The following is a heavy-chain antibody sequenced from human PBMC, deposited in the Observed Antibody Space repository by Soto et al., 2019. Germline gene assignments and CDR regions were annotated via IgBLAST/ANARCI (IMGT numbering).Heavy chain of an antibody. Sequence: QVQLVESGGGVVQPGRSLRLSCAASGFTFSSYGMHWVRQAPGKGLEWVAVIAYDGSNKYYADSVKGRFTISRDNSKNTLCLQMNSLRADDTAVYYCAKDQGCSGGSCYPWYFDYWGQGTLVTVSS. D-gene: IGHD2-15*01. CDR2: IAYDGSNK. CDR3: AKDQGCSGGSCYPWYFDY. CDR1: GFTFSSYG. V-gene: IGHV3-30*18. J-gene: IGHJ4*02.